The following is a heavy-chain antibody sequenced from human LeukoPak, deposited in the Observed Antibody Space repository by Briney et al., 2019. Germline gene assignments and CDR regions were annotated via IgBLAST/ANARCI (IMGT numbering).Heavy chain of an antibody. Sequence: QRGGSLRLSCVASGFTFSNSAMSWVRQAPGRGLDWVSLISGSGDSTYYADSVKGRFTISRDNSKNTLYLQMNSLRAEDTVVYYCAKRSSSGRFDYWGQGTLVTVSS. CDR2: ISGSGDST. CDR3: AKRSSSGRFDY. J-gene: IGHJ4*02. V-gene: IGHV3-23*01. CDR1: GFTFSNSA. D-gene: IGHD1-26*01.